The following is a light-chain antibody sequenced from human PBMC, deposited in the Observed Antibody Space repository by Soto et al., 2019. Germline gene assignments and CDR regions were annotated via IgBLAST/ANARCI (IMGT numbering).Light chain of an antibody. CDR1: QSVSSSY. CDR2: GAS. Sequence: EIVLTQSPGTLSLSPGERATLSCRASQSVSSSYLAWYQQKPGQAPRLLIYGASSRATGIPDRFSGSGSGTDFTLTINRLEPEEFATYSCQQYGSAPATVGQGTKVEIK. J-gene: IGKJ1*01. V-gene: IGKV3-20*01. CDR3: QQYGSAPAT.